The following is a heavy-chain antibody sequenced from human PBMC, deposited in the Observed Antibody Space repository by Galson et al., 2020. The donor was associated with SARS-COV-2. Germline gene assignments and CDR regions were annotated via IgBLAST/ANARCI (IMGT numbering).Heavy chain of an antibody. J-gene: IGHJ5*02. Sequence: SETLYLTCTVSGGSITSSDYHWAWIPQPPGQGLEWIAALPYTGPTFYNPSTKGRITISRNTPKNQFTLQLTSVTAADTAVYYCARLAGRYGDYVGFDPWGQGTLVTVSS. D-gene: IGHD4-17*01. V-gene: IGHV4-39*01. CDR2: LPYTGPT. CDR1: GGSITSSDYH. CDR3: ARLAGRYGDYVGFDP.